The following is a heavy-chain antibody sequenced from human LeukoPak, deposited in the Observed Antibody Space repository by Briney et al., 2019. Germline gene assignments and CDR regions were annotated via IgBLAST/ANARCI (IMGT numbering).Heavy chain of an antibody. J-gene: IGHJ6*02. Sequence: GASLQISCECSGSIFTTYWIGGGRQAPGQGVEGMGWINPNSGGTNYAQKFQGRVTMTSDTSISTAYMELSRLRSDDTAVYYCARDQGWLRYYYYYSMDVWGQGTTVTVSS. D-gene: IGHD5-12*01. CDR1: GSIFTTYW. CDR3: ARDQGWLRYYYYYSMDV. CDR2: INPNSGGT. V-gene: IGHV1-2*02.